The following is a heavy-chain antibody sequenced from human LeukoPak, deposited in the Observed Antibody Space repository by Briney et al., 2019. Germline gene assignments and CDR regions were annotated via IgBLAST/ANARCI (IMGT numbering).Heavy chain of an antibody. CDR2: IYTSGST. D-gene: IGHD1-1*01. CDR1: GGSISSYY. Sequence: SETLSLTCTVSGGSISSYYWSWIRHPAGKGLEWIGRIYTSGSTNYNPSLRSRVTMSVNTAKNEITLKLDSVTAADTVVYYGARDPWNWKACFDYWGQGIPVTVSS. V-gene: IGHV4-4*07. J-gene: IGHJ4*02. CDR3: ARDPWNWKACFDY.